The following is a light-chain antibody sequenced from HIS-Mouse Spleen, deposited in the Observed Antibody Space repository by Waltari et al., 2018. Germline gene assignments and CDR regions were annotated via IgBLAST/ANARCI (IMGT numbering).Light chain of an antibody. Sequence: SYELTQPPSVSVSPGQTARITFSGDALPKKYAYWYQQKSGQPPVLVTYEDSKRTSGIPERFSGSSSGTMATLTIRGAQVEDEADYYCYSTDSSGNHRVFGGGTKLTVL. CDR2: EDS. CDR1: ALPKKY. V-gene: IGLV3-10*01. J-gene: IGLJ2*01. CDR3: YSTDSSGNHRV.